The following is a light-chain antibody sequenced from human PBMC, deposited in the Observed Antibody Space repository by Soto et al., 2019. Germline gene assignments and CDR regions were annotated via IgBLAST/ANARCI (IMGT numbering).Light chain of an antibody. J-gene: IGKJ1*01. CDR2: GVS. CDR1: QRLTSSY. CDR3: QQSVSSRT. Sequence: EIVLTQSPGTLSLSPGERATLSCRASQRLTSSYLAWFQQKPGQAPRLLIYGVSSRATGIPDRFSGSGSGTDFTLTITRLEPEDFAVYYCQQSVSSRTFGQGPKVEIK. V-gene: IGKV3-20*01.